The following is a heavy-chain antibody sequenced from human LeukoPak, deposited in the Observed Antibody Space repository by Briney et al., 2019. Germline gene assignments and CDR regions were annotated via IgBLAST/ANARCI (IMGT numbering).Heavy chain of an antibody. J-gene: IGHJ4*02. CDR1: W. Sequence: WIGWVRQPPGKGLEWIGEIYHSGSTNYNPSLKSRVTISVDKSKNQFSLKLSSVTAADTAVYYCARTGDWSYFDYWGQGTLVTVSS. V-gene: IGHV4-4*02. CDR2: IYHSGST. CDR3: ARTGDWSYFDY. D-gene: IGHD2-21*02.